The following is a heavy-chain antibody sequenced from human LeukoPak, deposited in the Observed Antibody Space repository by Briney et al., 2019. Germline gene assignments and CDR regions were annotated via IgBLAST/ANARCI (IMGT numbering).Heavy chain of an antibody. CDR2: ISAYNGNT. D-gene: IGHD3-22*01. V-gene: IGHV1-18*01. CDR1: GYTFTSYG. Sequence: GASVKVSCKASGYTFTSYGISWVRQAPGQGLEWMGWISAYNGNTNYAQKLQGRVTMTTDTSTSTAYMELRSLRSDDTAVYYCARESDSSGYSYFAYWGQETLVTVSS. J-gene: IGHJ4*02. CDR3: ARESDSSGYSYFAY.